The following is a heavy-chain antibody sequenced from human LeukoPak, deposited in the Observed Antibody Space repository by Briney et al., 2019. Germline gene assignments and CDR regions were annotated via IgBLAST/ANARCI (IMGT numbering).Heavy chain of an antibody. Sequence: SHSLSPTRTVFAASIRSYYCGSVRQPPGEGLGWIGYIYYSGSTKYTPSLNSSVTISVDTSKNQFSLKLSSVTAADAAVYYCARDYCGGDCYSVPHYYYHMDVWGKGTTVTVSS. CDR1: AASIRSYY. CDR2: IYYSGST. J-gene: IGHJ6*03. D-gene: IGHD2-21*02. V-gene: IGHV4-59*01. CDR3: ARDYCGGDCYSVPHYYYHMDV.